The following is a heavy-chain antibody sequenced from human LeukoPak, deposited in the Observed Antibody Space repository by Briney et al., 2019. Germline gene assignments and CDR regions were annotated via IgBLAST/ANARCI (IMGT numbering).Heavy chain of an antibody. V-gene: IGHV1-18*01. J-gene: IGHJ4*02. CDR3: ARDTSYSWYDTFGDY. CDR2: ISASNGNT. D-gene: IGHD6-13*01. CDR1: GYTFTSYG. Sequence: ASVKVSCKASGYTFTSYGISWVRQAPGQGLEWMGWISASNGNTDHAQKFQGRVTMTTDPSTTTAYMELRSLRSDDTAVYYCARDTSYSWYDTFGDYWGQGTLVTVSS.